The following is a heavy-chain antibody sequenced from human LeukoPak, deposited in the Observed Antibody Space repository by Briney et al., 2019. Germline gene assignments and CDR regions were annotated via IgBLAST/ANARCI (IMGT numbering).Heavy chain of an antibody. CDR3: ANPCSHCSRTSTWFDP. CDR1: GYTFTDSY. D-gene: IGHD2-2*01. J-gene: IGHJ5*02. V-gene: IGHV1-2*02. Sequence: GASVKVSCKTSGYTFTDSYIHWVRQAPGQGLEWMGWINPNSGGTNYAQKFQGRVTMTRDTSISTAYMEVSSLRSDDTAVYYCANPCSHCSRTSTWFDPWGQGTLVTVSS. CDR2: INPNSGGT.